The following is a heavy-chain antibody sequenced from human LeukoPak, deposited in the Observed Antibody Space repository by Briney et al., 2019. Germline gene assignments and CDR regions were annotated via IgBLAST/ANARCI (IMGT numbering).Heavy chain of an antibody. J-gene: IGHJ4*02. V-gene: IGHV3-20*04. CDR1: GFTFDDYG. CDR2: INCNGGST. CDR3: AKDVGSTSFFSIDY. Sequence: GGSLRLSCAASGFTFDDYGMSWVRQAPGKGLEWVAGINCNGGSTGYADSVKGRFTISRDNAKNSLYLQMNSLRAEDTAVYYCAKDVGSTSFFSIDYWGQGTLVTVSS. D-gene: IGHD2-2*01.